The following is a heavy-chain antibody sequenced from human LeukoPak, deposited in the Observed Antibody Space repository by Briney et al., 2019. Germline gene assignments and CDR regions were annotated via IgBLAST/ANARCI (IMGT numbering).Heavy chain of an antibody. D-gene: IGHD1-26*01. V-gene: IGHV4-39*01. CDR3: ARHPGGIVGALDY. J-gene: IGHJ4*02. Sequence: SETLSLTCTVAGGSISSSSYYWGWIRQPPGKGLGWIGSIYYSGSTYYNPSLKSRVTISVDTSKNQFSLKLSSVTAADTAVYYCARHPGGIVGALDYWGQGTLVTVSS. CDR1: GGSISSSSYY. CDR2: IYYSGST.